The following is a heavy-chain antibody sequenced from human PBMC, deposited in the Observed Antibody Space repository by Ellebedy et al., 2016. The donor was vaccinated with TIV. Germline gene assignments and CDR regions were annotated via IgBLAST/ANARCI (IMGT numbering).Heavy chain of an antibody. Sequence: MPSETLSLTCTVSGGSISSSSYYWGWIRQPPGKGLKWIGNIYYSGNTYYNPSLKSRVTMSVDTSKSQLSLRLRSVTAADTAVYYCARTASNSWFEWFDPWGQGTLVTVSS. CDR1: GGSISSSSYY. CDR2: IYYSGNT. D-gene: IGHD3-10*01. V-gene: IGHV4-39*01. CDR3: ARTASNSWFEWFDP. J-gene: IGHJ5*02.